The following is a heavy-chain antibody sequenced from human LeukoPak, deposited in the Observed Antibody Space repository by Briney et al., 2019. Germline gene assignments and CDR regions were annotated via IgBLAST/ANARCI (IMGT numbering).Heavy chain of an antibody. Sequence: SETLSLTCAVYGGSFSGYYWSWIRQPPGKGLEWIGEINHSGSTNYNPSLKSRVTISVDTSKNQFSLKLSSVTAADTAVSYCARAGPQYDFWSGYYPNYYYYMDVWGKGTTVTVSS. CDR3: ARAGPQYDFWSGYYPNYYYYMDV. J-gene: IGHJ6*03. CDR1: GGSFSGYY. D-gene: IGHD3-3*01. CDR2: INHSGST. V-gene: IGHV4-34*01.